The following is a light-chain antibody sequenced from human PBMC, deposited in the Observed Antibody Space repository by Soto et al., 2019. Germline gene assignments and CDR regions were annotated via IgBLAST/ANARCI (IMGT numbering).Light chain of an antibody. CDR1: HIIPSSS. CDR3: QQYDASTFT. Sequence: IVLAQSPGTLSLSPGERATLSCRTSHIIPSSSLAWYQQIPGQPPRLLIYDVSKRAPGIPDRFSGSGSGTDFTLTISRLEPEDFAVYQCQQYDASTFTFGQGTNLEIK. CDR2: DVS. J-gene: IGKJ2*01. V-gene: IGKV3-20*01.